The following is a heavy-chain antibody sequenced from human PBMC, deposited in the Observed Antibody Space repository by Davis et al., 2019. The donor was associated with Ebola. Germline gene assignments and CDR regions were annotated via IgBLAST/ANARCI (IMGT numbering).Heavy chain of an antibody. CDR3: AKDTSNIWFDI. Sequence: GESLKISCAASGFSFSNYGMHWVRQAPGKGLVWVSRIHSDGTSTIYTDSVKGRFTISRDNAKNTLYLQMNGLRVEDTAIYYCAKDTSNIWFDIWGQGTNVTVSS. J-gene: IGHJ3*02. D-gene: IGHD1-26*01. CDR2: IHSDGTST. V-gene: IGHV3-74*01. CDR1: GFSFSNYG.